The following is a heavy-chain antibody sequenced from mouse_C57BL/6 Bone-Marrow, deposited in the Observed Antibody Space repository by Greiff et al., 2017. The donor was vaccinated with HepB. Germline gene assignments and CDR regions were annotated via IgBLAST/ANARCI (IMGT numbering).Heavy chain of an antibody. CDR1: GYTFTSYW. Sequence: QVQLQQPGAELVKPGASVKLSCKASGYTFTSYWMQWVKQRPGQGLEWIGEIDPSDSYTNYNQKFKGKATLTVDTSSSTAYVQLSSLTSEDSAVYYCERPLLRYSYWYFDVWGTGTTVTVSS. CDR3: ERPLLRYSYWYFDV. J-gene: IGHJ1*03. V-gene: IGHV1-50*01. D-gene: IGHD1-1*01. CDR2: IDPSDSYT.